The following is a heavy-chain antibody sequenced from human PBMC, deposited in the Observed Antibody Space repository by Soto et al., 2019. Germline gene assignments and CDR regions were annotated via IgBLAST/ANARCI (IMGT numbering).Heavy chain of an antibody. CDR3: AGPRYSSSSLDYYYGMDV. J-gene: IGHJ6*02. D-gene: IGHD6-6*01. CDR2: IIPIFGTA. V-gene: IGHV1-69*01. CDR1: GGTFSSYA. Sequence: QVQLVQSGAEVKKPGSSVKVSCKASGGTFSSYAISWVRQAPGQGLEWMGGIIPIFGTANYAQKFQGRVTITADDSTSTAYMELSSLRSEDTAVYYCAGPRYSSSSLDYYYGMDVWGQGTTVTVSS.